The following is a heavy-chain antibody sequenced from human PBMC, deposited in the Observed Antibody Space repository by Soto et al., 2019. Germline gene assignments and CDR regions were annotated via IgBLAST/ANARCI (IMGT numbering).Heavy chain of an antibody. CDR1: GYTFSGYA. D-gene: IGHD6-19*01. Sequence: QVQLVQSGAEEKRPGVSVNVSSKASGYTFSGYAMHWVRQAPGQRLEWMGWINAGNGNTKYSQKFQGRVTITRDTSASTAYMELSSLRSEDTAVYYCARAVAVAADFDYWGQGTLVTVSS. CDR2: INAGNGNT. CDR3: ARAVAVAADFDY. J-gene: IGHJ4*02. V-gene: IGHV1-3*05.